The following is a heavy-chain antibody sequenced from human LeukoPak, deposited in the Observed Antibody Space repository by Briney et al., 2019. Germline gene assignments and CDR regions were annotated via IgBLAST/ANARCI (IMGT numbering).Heavy chain of an antibody. CDR1: DGPFRDYK. Sequence: KPSETLSLTCAIYDGPFRDYKWSWIRQPPGKGPEWLGQINWSGTVDLNLSLKRRVTISIDASKNQFSLKLRSVTAADTAAYYCASRPFPASLVYWGQGTRVTVSS. CDR2: INWSGTV. D-gene: IGHD2-2*01. J-gene: IGHJ4*02. CDR3: ASRPFPASLVY. V-gene: IGHV4-34*01.